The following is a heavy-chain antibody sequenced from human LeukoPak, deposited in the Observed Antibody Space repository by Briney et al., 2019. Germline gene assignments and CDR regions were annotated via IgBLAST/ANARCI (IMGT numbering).Heavy chain of an antibody. J-gene: IGHJ4*02. CDR2: IKKDGSEK. CDR1: GFTFSTYW. Sequence: GGSLRLSCAASGFTFSTYWMGWVRQAPGKGLEWLANIKKDGSEKYYVDSVRGRFTISRDNAKNSLYLQMNSLRAEDTAVYYCARDQGSSWAFDYWGQGTLVTVSS. V-gene: IGHV3-7*01. D-gene: IGHD6-13*01. CDR3: ARDQGSSWAFDY.